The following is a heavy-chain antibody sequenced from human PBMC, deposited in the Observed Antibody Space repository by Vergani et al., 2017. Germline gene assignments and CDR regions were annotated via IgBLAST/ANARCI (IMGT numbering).Heavy chain of an antibody. CDR2: VNFVTGAA. J-gene: IGHJ4*02. V-gene: IGHV1-46*02. D-gene: IGHD2-15*01. Sequence: QVQLLQSGAAVKKPGASAKVSCTASGYIFKNYSMHWLRLAPGQGFQWMGVVNFVTGAATSPQKFEGRITMTRDTSTATFYMDLSSLKYEDTAIYYCARSIGYCTSGSCRPYYFDLWGQGTLVTVSS. CDR1: GYIFKNYS. CDR3: ARSIGYCTSGSCRPYYFDL.